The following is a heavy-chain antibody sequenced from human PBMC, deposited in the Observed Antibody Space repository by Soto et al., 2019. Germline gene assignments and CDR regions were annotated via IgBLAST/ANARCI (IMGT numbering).Heavy chain of an antibody. CDR3: AAVPRPLGGITNVRGVAMDV. CDR1: GGSFSGYY. Sequence: QVQLQQWGAGLLKPSETLSLTCAVYGGSFSGYYWSWIRQPPGKGLEWIGEINHSGSTNYNPSLTSRVTTSVHTSKNQFSLNLGPVPAADTAVYYCAAVPRPLGGITNVRGVAMDVWGKGTTVTVSA. CDR2: INHSGST. J-gene: IGHJ6*04. D-gene: IGHD3-10*01. V-gene: IGHV4-34*01.